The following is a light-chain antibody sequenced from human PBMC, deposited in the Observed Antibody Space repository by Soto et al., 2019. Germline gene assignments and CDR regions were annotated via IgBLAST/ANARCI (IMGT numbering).Light chain of an antibody. J-gene: IGKJ1*01. V-gene: IGKV3-20*01. CDR2: GAS. CDR3: QQYGSSPQT. CDR1: QSVSGSY. Sequence: EIVLTQAAATPSMSPGERATLSCRASQSVSGSYLAWYQQKPGQAPRLLIYGASSRATGIPDRFSGSGSGTDFTLTISRLEPEDFAVYYCQQYGSSPQTFGQGTKVDIK.